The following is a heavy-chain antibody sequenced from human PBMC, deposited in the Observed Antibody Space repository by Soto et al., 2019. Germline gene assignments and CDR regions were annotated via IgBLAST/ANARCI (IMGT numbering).Heavy chain of an antibody. D-gene: IGHD3-3*01. V-gene: IGHV3-30-3*01. CDR3: ARDRDFWSGYTPGYYGMDV. J-gene: IGHJ6*02. Sequence: QVQLVESGGGVVQPGRSLRLSCAASGFTFSSYAMHWVRQAPGKGLEWVAVISYDGSNKYYADSVKGRFTISRDNSKNTLYLQMNSLRAEDTAVYYCARDRDFWSGYTPGYYGMDVWGQGTTVTVSS. CDR1: GFTFSSYA. CDR2: ISYDGSNK.